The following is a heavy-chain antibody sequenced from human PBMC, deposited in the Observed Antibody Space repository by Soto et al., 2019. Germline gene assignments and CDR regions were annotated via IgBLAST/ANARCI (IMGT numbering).Heavy chain of an antibody. J-gene: IGHJ5*02. CDR3: ASPTSFGSWGELSS. CDR1: GFTFDDYG. CDR2: INWNGGST. D-gene: IGHD3-16*02. V-gene: IGHV3-20*04. Sequence: EVQLVESGGGVVRPGGSLRLSCAASGFTFDDYGMSWVRQGPGKGLEWVSGINWNGGSTGYADSVKGRFTISRDNAKNGLYLQMNSLRAEDTALYYCASPTSFGSWGELSSWGQGTLVTVSS.